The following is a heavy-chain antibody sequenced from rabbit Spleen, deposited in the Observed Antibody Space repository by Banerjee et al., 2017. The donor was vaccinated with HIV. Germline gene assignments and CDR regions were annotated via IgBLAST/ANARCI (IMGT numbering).Heavy chain of an antibody. CDR3: ARDTSSSFSSYGMDL. Sequence: QSLEESGGGLVKPGGTLTLTCKASGVSFSGSSYMCCVRQAPGKGLEWIACIEADSSGFTYFASWAKGRFTISKTSSTTVTLQMTSLTAADTATYFCARDTSSSFSSYGMDLWGPGTLVTVS. J-gene: IGHJ6*01. CDR1: GVSFSGSSY. V-gene: IGHV1S40*01. D-gene: IGHD1-1*01. CDR2: IEADSSGFT.